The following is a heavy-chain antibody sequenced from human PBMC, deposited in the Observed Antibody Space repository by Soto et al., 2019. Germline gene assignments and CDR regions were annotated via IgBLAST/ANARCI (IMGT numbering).Heavy chain of an antibody. CDR3: AKAFTAMPPSGYGMDV. V-gene: IGHV3-30*18. J-gene: IGHJ6*02. Sequence: PGGSLRLSCAASGFTFSSYGMYWVRQAPGKGLEWVAVTSYDVSNKYYADSVKGRFTISRDNSKNTLYLQMNSLRAEDTAVYYCAKAFTAMPPSGYGMDVRGQGTTVTVS. CDR1: GFTFSSYG. D-gene: IGHD5-18*01. CDR2: TSYDVSNK.